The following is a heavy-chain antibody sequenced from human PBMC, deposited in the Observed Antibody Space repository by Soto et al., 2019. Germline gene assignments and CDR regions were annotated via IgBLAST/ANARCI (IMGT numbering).Heavy chain of an antibody. CDR1: GYTFTNYY. CDR3: ARDLAAADY. Sequence: QVQLVQSGAEVKKPGASVKVSYKASGYTFTNYYIHWVRQAPGQGLEWMGIINPTGGSTNYAQKFQGRVILTMDTSTSTVYMELSSLRFEDTAVYYCARDLAAADYWGQGTLVTVSS. D-gene: IGHD6-13*01. V-gene: IGHV1-46*01. J-gene: IGHJ4*02. CDR2: INPTGGST.